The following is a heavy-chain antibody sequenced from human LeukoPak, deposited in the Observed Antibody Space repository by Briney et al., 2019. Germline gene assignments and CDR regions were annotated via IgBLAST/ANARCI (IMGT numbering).Heavy chain of an antibody. CDR3: ARDNSVRDEAWWFNH. CDR1: GYTFTGYY. D-gene: IGHD5-24*01. CDR2: ISPSGGST. Sequence: ASVKVSCKASGYTFTGYYMHWVRQAPGQGPEWMGVISPSGGSTIYAQKFKGRVTLTRDMSTSTDYLELSSLRSEDTAVYYCARDNSVRDEAWWFNHWGQGTLVTVSS. V-gene: IGHV1-46*01. J-gene: IGHJ5*02.